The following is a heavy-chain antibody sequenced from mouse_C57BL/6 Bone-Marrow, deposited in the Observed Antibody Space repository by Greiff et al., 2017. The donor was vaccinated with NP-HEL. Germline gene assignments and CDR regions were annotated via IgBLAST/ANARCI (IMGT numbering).Heavy chain of an antibody. J-gene: IGHJ1*03. V-gene: IGHV10-3*01. D-gene: IGHD2-4*01. CDR1: GFTFNTYA. Sequence: DVMLVESGGGLVQPKGSLKLSCAASGFTFNTYAMHWVRQAPGKGLEWVARIRSKSSNYATYYADSVKDRFTISRDDSQSMLYLQMNNLKTEDTAMYYCVRDGKEDYDYDGWYFDVWGTGTTVTVSS. CDR2: IRSKSSNYAT. CDR3: VRDGKEDYDYDGWYFDV.